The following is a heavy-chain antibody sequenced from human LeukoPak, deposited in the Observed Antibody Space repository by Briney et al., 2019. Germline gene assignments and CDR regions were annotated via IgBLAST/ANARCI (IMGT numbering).Heavy chain of an antibody. Sequence: SXTLSLTCAVYGGSFSGYYWSWIRQPPGKGLEWIGEINHSGSTNYNPSLKSRVTISVDTSKNQFSLKLSSVTAADTAVYYCARGVSPVRSWGQGTLVTVSS. CDR1: GGSFSGYY. CDR3: ARGVSPVRS. V-gene: IGHV4-34*01. D-gene: IGHD3-3*01. J-gene: IGHJ4*02. CDR2: INHSGST.